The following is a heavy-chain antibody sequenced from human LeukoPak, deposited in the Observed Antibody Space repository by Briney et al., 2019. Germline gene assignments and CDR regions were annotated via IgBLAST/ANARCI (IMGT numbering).Heavy chain of an antibody. CDR1: GFTFSSYI. Sequence: GGSLRLSCAASGFTFSSYIMNWVRQAPGKGLEWVSYISSSSSTIYYADSVKGRFTISRDNAKNSLYLQMNSLRAEDTAVYYCAREGYCTSSSCYGLPNFDYWGQGTLVTVSS. D-gene: IGHD2-2*01. J-gene: IGHJ4*02. V-gene: IGHV3-48*01. CDR3: AREGYCTSSSCYGLPNFDY. CDR2: ISSSSSTI.